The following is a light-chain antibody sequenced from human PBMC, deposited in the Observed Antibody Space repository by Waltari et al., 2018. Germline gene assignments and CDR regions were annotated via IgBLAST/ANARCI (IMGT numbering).Light chain of an antibody. CDR2: GAS. CDR1: QTLTSN. V-gene: IGKV3-15*01. Sequence: EIVMTPSPATLSVSPGERATLSCRASQTLTSNLAWYQQKPGQAPRLLIYGASTRATGNPARFSGSGSGTQFTLTISSLQSEDFVVYYCQQYNNRPYTFGQGTKLEIK. CDR3: QQYNNRPYT. J-gene: IGKJ2*01.